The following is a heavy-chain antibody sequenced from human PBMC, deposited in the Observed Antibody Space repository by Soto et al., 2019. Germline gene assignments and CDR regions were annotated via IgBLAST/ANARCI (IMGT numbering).Heavy chain of an antibody. CDR3: ARDAGYSDGYN. CDR2: INAGNGNT. V-gene: IGHV1-3*01. CDR1: GYTFTSYA. Sequence: QVQLVQSGAEVKKPGASVKVSCKASGYTFTSYAMQWVRQAPGQRLEWMGWINAGNGNTKYSQKFQGRVTITRDTSASTAYMELSSLRSEDTAVYYCARDAGYSDGYNWGQGTLVTVSS. D-gene: IGHD5-18*01. J-gene: IGHJ4*02.